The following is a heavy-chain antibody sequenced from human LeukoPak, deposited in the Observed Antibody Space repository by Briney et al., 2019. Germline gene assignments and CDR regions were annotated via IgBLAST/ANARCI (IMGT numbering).Heavy chain of an antibody. J-gene: IGHJ5*02. CDR2: INPNSGGT. V-gene: IGHV1-2*02. Sequence: ASVKVSCKASGYTFTGYYMYWVRQAPGQGLEWMGWINPNSGGTNYAQKFQGRVTMTRDTSISTAYMELSRLRSDDTAVYYCARDKQQLVANWFDPWGQGTLVTVSS. D-gene: IGHD6-13*01. CDR1: GYTFTGYY. CDR3: ARDKQQLVANWFDP.